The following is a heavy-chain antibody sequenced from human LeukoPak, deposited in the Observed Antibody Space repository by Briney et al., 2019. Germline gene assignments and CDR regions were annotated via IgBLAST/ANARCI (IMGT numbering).Heavy chain of an antibody. V-gene: IGHV4-61*02. CDR1: GGSISSGSYY. J-gene: IGHJ6*03. CDR2: IYTSGST. D-gene: IGHD4-17*01. Sequence: SETLSLTCTVSGGSISSGSYYWSWIRQPAGRGLEWIGRIYTSGSTNYNPSLKSRVTISVDTSKNQFSLKLSSVTAADTAVYYCARDQRTTAIEYYYYYYMDVWGKGTTVTIS. CDR3: ARDQRTTAIEYYYYYYMDV.